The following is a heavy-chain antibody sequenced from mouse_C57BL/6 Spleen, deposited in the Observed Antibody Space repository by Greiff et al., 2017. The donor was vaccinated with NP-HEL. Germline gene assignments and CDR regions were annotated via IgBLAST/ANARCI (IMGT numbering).Heavy chain of an antibody. CDR2: ISYSGST. V-gene: IGHV3-1*01. CDR3: ARGYDYWYFDV. J-gene: IGHJ1*03. D-gene: IGHD2-3*01. CDR1: GYSITSGYD. Sequence: DVKLQESGPGMVKPSQSLSLTCTVTGYSITSGYDWHWIRHFPGNKLEWMGYISYSGSTNYNPSLKSRISITHDTSKNHFFLKLNSVTTEDTATYYCARGYDYWYFDVWGTGTTVTVSS.